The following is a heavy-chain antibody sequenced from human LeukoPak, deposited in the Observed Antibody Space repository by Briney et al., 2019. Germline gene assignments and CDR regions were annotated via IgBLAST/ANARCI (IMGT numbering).Heavy chain of an antibody. D-gene: IGHD3-10*01. CDR3: ARVFDSGSQAYFYYMDV. Sequence: SETLSLTRNVSGGSIRGYYRSWIRQPPEKGLEWIGYIYSSGSTNYNPSLKSRVTMSVDTSKNQFSLKVSSVTAADTAVYYCARVFDSGSQAYFYYMDVWGKGTTVTISS. J-gene: IGHJ6*03. CDR1: GGSIRGYY. CDR2: IYSSGST. V-gene: IGHV4-59*01.